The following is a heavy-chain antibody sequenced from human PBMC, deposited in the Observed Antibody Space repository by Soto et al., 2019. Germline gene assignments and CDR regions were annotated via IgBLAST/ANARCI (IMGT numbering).Heavy chain of an antibody. CDR3: ARWVGSYNFDY. CDR1: GFTFSTYS. Sequence: EVQLVESGGGLVKPGGSLRLSCAASGFTFSTYSMSWVRQAPGKGLEWVSSISSSSSYIYYADSVKGRFTISRDNAKNSLYLQMYSLRAEDTAVYYCARWVGSYNFDYWGQGTLVTVSS. D-gene: IGHD1-26*01. CDR2: ISSSSSYI. J-gene: IGHJ4*02. V-gene: IGHV3-21*01.